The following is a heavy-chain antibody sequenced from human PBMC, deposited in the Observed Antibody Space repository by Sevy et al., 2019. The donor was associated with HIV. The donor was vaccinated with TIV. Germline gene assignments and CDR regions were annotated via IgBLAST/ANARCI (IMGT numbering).Heavy chain of an antibody. D-gene: IGHD4-17*01. J-gene: IGHJ6*02. CDR3: ARPRANYVDHYFFFAMDV. CDR2: ISFDGSDK. V-gene: IGHV3-30-3*01. Sequence: GGSLRLSCAASGFAFTNYFAMHWVRQAPGKGLEWVALISFDGSDKYYADSVKGRFTISRDNLKNTLFLQMNSLTTEDTAVYYCARPRANYVDHYFFFAMDVWAKGPRSPSP. CDR1: GFAFTNYFA.